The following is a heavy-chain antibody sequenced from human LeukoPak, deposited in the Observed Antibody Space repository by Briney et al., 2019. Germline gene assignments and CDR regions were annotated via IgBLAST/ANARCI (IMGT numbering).Heavy chain of an antibody. J-gene: IGHJ4*02. Sequence: ASVKVSCKASGYTFTGYYMHWVRQAPGQGLEWMGWINPNSGGTNYAQKFQGRVTMTRDTSISTAYMELSRLRSDDTAVYYCARVLRYFDWLFQLGYWGQGTLVTVSS. V-gene: IGHV1-2*02. CDR1: GYTFTGYY. CDR3: ARVLRYFDWLFQLGY. CDR2: INPNSGGT. D-gene: IGHD3-9*01.